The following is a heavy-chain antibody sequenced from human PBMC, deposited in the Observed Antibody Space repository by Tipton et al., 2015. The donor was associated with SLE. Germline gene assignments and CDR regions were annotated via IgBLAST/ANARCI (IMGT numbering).Heavy chain of an antibody. J-gene: IGHJ4*02. CDR2: INHSGST. CDR1: GGSFSGYY. V-gene: IGHV4-34*01. CDR3: ARDFQTIFGVVIIRYFDY. Sequence: LSLTCAVYGGSFSGYYWSWIRQPPGKGLEWIGEINHSGSTNYNPSLKSRVTISVDTSKNQFSLKLSSVTAADTAVYYCARDFQTIFGVVIIRYFDYWGQGTLVTVSS. D-gene: IGHD3-3*01.